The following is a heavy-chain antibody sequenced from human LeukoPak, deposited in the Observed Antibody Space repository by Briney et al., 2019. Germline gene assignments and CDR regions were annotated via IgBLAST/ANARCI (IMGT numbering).Heavy chain of an antibody. V-gene: IGHV3-7*03. CDR2: IKEDGSVI. CDR3: AKDREAVAGPFDY. Sequence: GGSRRLSCLGSGFGFSNYWMTWLRQAPGEGLEWVANIKEDGSVIYYADSVKGRSTISRDNAKNSLYLQMNSLRPEDTALYYCAKDREAVAGPFDYWGQGTLVTVSS. CDR1: GFGFSNYW. D-gene: IGHD6-19*01. J-gene: IGHJ4*02.